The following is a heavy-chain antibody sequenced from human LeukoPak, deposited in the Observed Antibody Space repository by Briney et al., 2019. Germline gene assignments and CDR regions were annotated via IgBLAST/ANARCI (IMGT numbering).Heavy chain of an antibody. V-gene: IGHV3-48*01. CDR2: IGIWGSTI. CDR1: GFTFTRHS. Sequence: GGSLRLSCAASGFTFTRHSMNWVRQAPGKGLEWVSFIGIWGSTIYYADSVKGRFTISRDNAKNSVYLQMNSLRAEDTAVYYCAKGVFGESQLDYWGQGTLVTVSS. D-gene: IGHD3-10*01. CDR3: AKGVFGESQLDY. J-gene: IGHJ4*02.